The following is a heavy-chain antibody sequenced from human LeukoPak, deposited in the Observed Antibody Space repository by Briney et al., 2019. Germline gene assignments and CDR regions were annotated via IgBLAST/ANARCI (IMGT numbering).Heavy chain of an antibody. J-gene: IGHJ5*02. Sequence: GGSLRLSCAASGFTFSSYWMTWVRQAPGKGLEWVANIKQDGSDKYYVDSVKGRFTISRDNAKNSLYLQMSSLRAEDTAVYYCAREVSNWFDPWGQGTLVTVSS. CDR3: AREVSNWFDP. V-gene: IGHV3-7*01. CDR2: IKQDGSDK. CDR1: GFTFSSYW.